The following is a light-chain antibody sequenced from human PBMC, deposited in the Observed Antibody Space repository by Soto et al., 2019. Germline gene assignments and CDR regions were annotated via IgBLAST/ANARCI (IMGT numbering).Light chain of an antibody. J-gene: IGLJ2*01. CDR2: EVI. Sequence: QSVLTQPASVSGSPGQSITISCTGTSSDVGSYNLVSWYQQHPGKAPKLMIYEVIKRPSGVSNRFSGSKSGNTASLTISGLQAEDETDYYCCSYAGSSTVFGGGTKLTVL. CDR1: SSDVGSYNL. V-gene: IGLV2-23*02. CDR3: CSYAGSSTV.